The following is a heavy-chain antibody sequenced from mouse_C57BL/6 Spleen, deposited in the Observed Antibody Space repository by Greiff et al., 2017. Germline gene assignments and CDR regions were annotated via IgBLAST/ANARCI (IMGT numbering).Heavy chain of an antibody. CDR1: GYTFTSYW. CDR3: ARYMCNYGGYFDY. V-gene: IGHV1-64*01. D-gene: IGHD2-1*01. Sequence: QVQLQQPGAELVKPGASVKLSCKASGYTFTSYWMHWVKQRPGQGLEWIGMIHPNSGSTNYNEKFKSKATLTVDKSSRTAYMQLSSLTSEDSAVYYCARYMCNYGGYFDYWGQGTTLTVAS. CDR2: IHPNSGST. J-gene: IGHJ2*01.